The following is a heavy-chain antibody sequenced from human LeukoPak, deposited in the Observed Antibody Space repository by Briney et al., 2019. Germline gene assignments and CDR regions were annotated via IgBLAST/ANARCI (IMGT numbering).Heavy chain of an antibody. Sequence: SETLSLTCTVSGGSISSSSYYWSWIRQPPGKGLEWIGSIYYSGSTYYNPSLKSRVTISVDTSKNQFSLKLSSVTAAGTAVYYCARHEGAAAADADYLDYWGQGTLVTVSS. D-gene: IGHD6-13*01. CDR3: ARHEGAAAADADYLDY. J-gene: IGHJ4*02. CDR1: GGSISSSSYY. V-gene: IGHV4-39*01. CDR2: IYYSGST.